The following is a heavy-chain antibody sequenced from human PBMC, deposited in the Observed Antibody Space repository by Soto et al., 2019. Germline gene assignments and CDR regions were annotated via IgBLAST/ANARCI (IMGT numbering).Heavy chain of an antibody. CDR2: MNPDTGNT. D-gene: IGHD6-19*01. J-gene: IGHJ4*02. CDR1: GYTFTTYD. CDR3: ARALGYSSTYRLDL. V-gene: IGHV1-8*01. Sequence: QVQLVQSGAEVEKPGASVKVSCKASGYTFTTYDFNWVRQAPGHGLEWMGWMNPDTGNTGYAQKFQGRVTMTRDTSISTAFMALSGLTAEDTAVYYCARALGYSSTYRLDLWGQGTLFTVSS.